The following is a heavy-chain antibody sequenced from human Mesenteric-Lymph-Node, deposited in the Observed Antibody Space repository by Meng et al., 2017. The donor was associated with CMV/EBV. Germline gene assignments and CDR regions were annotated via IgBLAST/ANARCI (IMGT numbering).Heavy chain of an antibody. V-gene: IGHV4-34*01. CDR3: ARGSDIPVNNY. J-gene: IGHJ4*02. CDR1: GGSFSGYY. D-gene: IGHD2-15*01. Sequence: QVQLQQWVAGLLKPSETLSLTCAVYGGSFSGYYWSWIRQPPGKGLEWIGEINHSGVPNYNPSLKSRVTISLDRSKNQFYLKLSSVTAEDTAVYYCARGSDIPVNNYWGQGTLVTVSS. CDR2: INHSGVP.